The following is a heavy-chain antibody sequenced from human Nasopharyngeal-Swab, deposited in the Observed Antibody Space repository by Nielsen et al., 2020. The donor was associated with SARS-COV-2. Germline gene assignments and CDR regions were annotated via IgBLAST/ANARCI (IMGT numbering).Heavy chain of an antibody. J-gene: IGHJ4*02. Sequence: WIRQPPGKGLEWVSGISWNSGSIGYADPVKGRFTISRDNAKNSLYLQMNSLRAEDTALYYCAKGLDYGDYYPFDYWGQGTLVTVSS. CDR2: ISWNSGSI. CDR3: AKGLDYGDYYPFDY. V-gene: IGHV3-9*01. D-gene: IGHD4-17*01.